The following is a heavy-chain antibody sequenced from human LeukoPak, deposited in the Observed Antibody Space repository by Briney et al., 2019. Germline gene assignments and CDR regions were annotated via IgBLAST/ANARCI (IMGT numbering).Heavy chain of an antibody. CDR1: GFAFSRSW. CDR3: ASDGAYAMAV. V-gene: IGHV3-74*01. J-gene: IGHJ6*02. Sequence: GGSLRLSCAASGFAFSRSWIHWVRQAPGKGLVWVSHINNGASRTTYADSVRGRFTISRDNAKNTVSLQMNSLRAEDTAVYYCASDGAYAMAVWGQGTTVTVSS. CDR2: INNGASRT. D-gene: IGHD1-26*01.